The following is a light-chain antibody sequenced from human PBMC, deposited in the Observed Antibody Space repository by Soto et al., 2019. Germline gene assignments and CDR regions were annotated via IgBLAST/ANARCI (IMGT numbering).Light chain of an antibody. CDR3: QHYDNSPPSVT. CDR1: QSVSSDY. J-gene: IGKJ3*01. V-gene: IGKV3-20*01. Sequence: EIVLTQSPDTLSLSPGERATLSCRASQSVSSDYLVWYQQKPGQAPRLLIYGASRRATDIPDRFSGSGSGTYFILTISKLEPEDFAVYYCQHYDNSPPSVTFGPGTKVDIK. CDR2: GAS.